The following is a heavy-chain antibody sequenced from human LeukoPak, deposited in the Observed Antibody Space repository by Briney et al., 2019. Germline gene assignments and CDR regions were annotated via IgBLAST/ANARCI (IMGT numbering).Heavy chain of an antibody. CDR1: GFSFSSDA. J-gene: IGHJ5*02. CDR3: AKETVVVTHNWFDP. Sequence: PGGSLRLSCAASGFSFSSDAMTWVRQAPGKGLEWVSTISGGGGVTNYADSVKGRFTISRDNSKNTLYLQMNSLRAEDTAVYYCAKETVVVTHNWFDPWVQGTLVTVSS. CDR2: ISGGGGVT. D-gene: IGHD2-21*02. V-gene: IGHV3-23*01.